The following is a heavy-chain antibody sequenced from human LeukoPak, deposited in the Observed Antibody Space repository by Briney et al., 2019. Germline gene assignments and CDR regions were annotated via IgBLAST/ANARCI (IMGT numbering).Heavy chain of an antibody. CDR1: GYSFTSYW. Sequence: GESLKISCKGSGYSFTSYWIGWVRQMPGKGLEWMGIIYPGDSDTRYSPSFQGQVTISADKSISTAYLQWSSLKASDTAMYYCARQTPNLVGATTWRRFGAFDIWGQGTMVTVSS. CDR2: IYPGDSDT. D-gene: IGHD1-26*01. V-gene: IGHV5-51*01. J-gene: IGHJ3*02. CDR3: ARQTPNLVGATTWRRFGAFDI.